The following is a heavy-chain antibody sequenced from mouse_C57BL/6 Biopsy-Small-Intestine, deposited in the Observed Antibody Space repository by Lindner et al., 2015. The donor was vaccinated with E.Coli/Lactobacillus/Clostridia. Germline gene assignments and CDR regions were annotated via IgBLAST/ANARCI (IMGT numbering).Heavy chain of an antibody. V-gene: IGHV1-81*01. Sequence: VQLQESGAELARPGASVKLSCKASGYTFTSYGISWVKQRTGQGLEWIGEIYPRSGNTYYNEKFKGKATLTADKSSSTAYMELRSLTSEDPAVYFCARKGGLTSGYFDYWGPRRPLSQSPQ. J-gene: IGHJ2*01. CDR3: ARKGGLTSGYFDY. CDR2: IYPRSGNT. D-gene: IGHD1-3*01. CDR1: GYTFTSYG.